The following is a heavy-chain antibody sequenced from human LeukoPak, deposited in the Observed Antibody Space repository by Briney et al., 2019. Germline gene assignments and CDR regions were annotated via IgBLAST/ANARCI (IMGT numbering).Heavy chain of an antibody. CDR3: AKVKRGVYGTAPVGY. CDR1: GFTFSSYG. V-gene: IGHV3-23*01. CDR2: ISGSGGST. J-gene: IGHJ4*02. D-gene: IGHD4-17*01. Sequence: GGSLRLSCAASGFTFSSYGMSWVRQAPGKGLVWVSVISGSGGSTYYADSVKGRFTISRDNSKNTLYLQLNSLRAEDTAVYYCAKVKRGVYGTAPVGYWGQGTLVTVSS.